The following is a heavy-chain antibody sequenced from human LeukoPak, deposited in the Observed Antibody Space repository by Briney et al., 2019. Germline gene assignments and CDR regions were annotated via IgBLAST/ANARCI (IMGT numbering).Heavy chain of an antibody. CDR3: AKDKAFKSVVVITHGAFDI. D-gene: IGHD3-22*01. J-gene: IGHJ3*02. Sequence: PGGSLRLSCAASGFTFSSYAMSWVRQAPGKGLEWVSAISGSGGSTYYADSVKGRFTISRDNSKNTLYLQMNSLRAEDTAVYYCAKDKAFKSVVVITHGAFDIWGQGTMVTVSS. CDR2: ISGSGGST. V-gene: IGHV3-23*01. CDR1: GFTFSSYA.